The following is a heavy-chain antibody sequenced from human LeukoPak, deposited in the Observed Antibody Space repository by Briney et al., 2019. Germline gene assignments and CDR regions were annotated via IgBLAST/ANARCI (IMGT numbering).Heavy chain of an antibody. CDR1: GGSISSSSYY. CDR3: AMTADFSTRKLRGLHYDY. Sequence: SETLSLTCTVSGGSISSSSYYWGWIRQPPGKGLEWIVSIYYSGSTYYNPSLKSRVTISVDTSKNQFSLKLSSVTAADTAVYYCAMTADFSTRKLRGLHYDYWGQGTLVTVSS. CDR2: IYYSGST. V-gene: IGHV4-39*01. D-gene: IGHD4-17*01. J-gene: IGHJ4*02.